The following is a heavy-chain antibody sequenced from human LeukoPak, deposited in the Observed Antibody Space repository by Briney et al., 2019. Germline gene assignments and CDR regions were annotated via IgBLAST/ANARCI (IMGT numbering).Heavy chain of an antibody. CDR2: IRYDGSNK. V-gene: IGHV3-30*02. CDR1: GFTFSSYG. Sequence: GPLRLSCAASGFTFSSYGMHWVRQAPGKGLEWVAFIRYDGSNKCYADSVKGRFTISRDNSKNTLYLQMNSLRAEDTAVYCCARRGAAVAGNRDYYYGMDVWGQGTTVTVSS. CDR3: ARRGAAVAGNRDYYYGMDV. J-gene: IGHJ6*02. D-gene: IGHD6-19*01.